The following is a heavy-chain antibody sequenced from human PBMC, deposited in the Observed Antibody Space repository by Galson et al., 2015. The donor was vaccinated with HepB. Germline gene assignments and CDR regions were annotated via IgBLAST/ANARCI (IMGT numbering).Heavy chain of an antibody. V-gene: IGHV1-69*13. D-gene: IGHD2-15*01. CDR3: AREVRGQWCSGGSCRPLNWFDP. CDR1: GYTFTSYY. J-gene: IGHJ5*02. Sequence: SVKVSCKASGYTFTSYYMHWVRQAPGQGLEWMGGIIPIFGIANYAQKFQGRVTITADESTSTAYMELSSLRAEDTAVYYCAREVRGQWCSGGSCRPLNWFDPWGQGTLVTVSS. CDR2: IIPIFGIA.